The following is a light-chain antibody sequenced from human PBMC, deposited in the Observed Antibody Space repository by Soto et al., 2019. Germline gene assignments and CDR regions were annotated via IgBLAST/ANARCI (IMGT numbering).Light chain of an antibody. J-gene: IGKJ1*01. CDR2: DAS. CDR3: QQYVGYPWT. V-gene: IGKV1-5*01. CDR1: QSISSW. Sequence: DIQMTQSPSTLSASVGDRVAITCRASQSISSWLAWYQQKPGKAPNLLIYDASSLKSGVPSRFSGSGSVTEFTLTISNLQPDDFATYYCQQYVGYPWTFGQGTKVEIQ.